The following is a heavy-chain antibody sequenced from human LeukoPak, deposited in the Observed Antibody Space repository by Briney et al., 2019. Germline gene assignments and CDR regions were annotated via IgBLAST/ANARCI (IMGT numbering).Heavy chain of an antibody. J-gene: IGHJ6*03. Sequence: AAVKDSCKASGYTLTSYVISGVRQAPGQGREWMGWISADNGNTNSAQKLQGRVTMTTDTSTSIAYMELRSLRSDDTAVYYCARDALWFGESSYMGVWGKGTTVTVSS. CDR3: ARDALWFGESSYMGV. CDR2: ISADNGNT. V-gene: IGHV1-18*01. CDR1: GYTLTSYV. D-gene: IGHD3-10*01.